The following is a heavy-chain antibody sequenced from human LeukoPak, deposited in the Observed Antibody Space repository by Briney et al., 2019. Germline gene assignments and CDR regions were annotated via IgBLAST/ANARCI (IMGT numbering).Heavy chain of an antibody. D-gene: IGHD3-16*01. CDR2: IYYSGST. Sequence: SETLSLTCTVSGGSISSGSYYWSWIRQPPGKGLEWIGYIYYSGSTNYNPSLKSRVTISVDTSKNQFSLKLSSVTAADTAVYYCARDRGGGWFDPWGQGTLVTVSS. CDR3: ARDRGGGWFDP. CDR1: GGSISSGSYY. V-gene: IGHV4-61*01. J-gene: IGHJ5*02.